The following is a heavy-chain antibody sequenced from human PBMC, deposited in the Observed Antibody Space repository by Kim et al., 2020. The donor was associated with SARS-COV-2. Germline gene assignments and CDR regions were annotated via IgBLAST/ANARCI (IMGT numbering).Heavy chain of an antibody. CDR3: ARDGSRALEY. CDR2: IKPSAGST. J-gene: IGHJ4*02. Sequence: ASVKVSCKASGYTFTDHYIHWVRQAPGQGLEWLGIIKPSAGSTRSALTFQYRVTMTRDTSTSTVFLELASLTSEDTAVYFCARDGSRALEYWGQGTLVIVSP. CDR1: GYTFTDHY. V-gene: IGHV1-46*01. D-gene: IGHD2-2*03.